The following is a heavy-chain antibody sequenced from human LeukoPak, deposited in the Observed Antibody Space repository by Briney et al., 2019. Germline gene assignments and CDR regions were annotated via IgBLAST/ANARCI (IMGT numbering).Heavy chain of an antibody. CDR3: ARVDYYGSGNLRY. V-gene: IGHV1-69*05. D-gene: IGHD3-10*01. Sequence: SVKVSCTASGGTFSSYAISWVRQAPGQGLEWMGGIIPIFGTANYAQKFQGRVTITTDESTSTAYMELSSLRSEDTAVYYCARVDYYGSGNLRYWGQGTLVTVSS. J-gene: IGHJ4*02. CDR1: GGTFSSYA. CDR2: IIPIFGTA.